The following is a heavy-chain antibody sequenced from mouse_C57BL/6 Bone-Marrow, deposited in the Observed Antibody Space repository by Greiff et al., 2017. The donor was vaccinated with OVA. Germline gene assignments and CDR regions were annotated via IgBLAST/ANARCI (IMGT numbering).Heavy chain of an antibody. CDR1: GFTFSSYG. V-gene: IGHV5-6*01. J-gene: IGHJ2*01. Sequence: EVQGVESGGDLVKPGGSLKLSCAASGFTFSSYGMSWVRQTPDKRLEWVATISSGGSYTYYPDSVKGRFTIYRDNAKNTLYLQMSSLKSEDTAMYYCARDGPYCYGRYFDYWGQGTTLTVSS. CDR3: ARDGPYCYGRYFDY. CDR2: ISSGGSYT. D-gene: IGHD1-1*01.